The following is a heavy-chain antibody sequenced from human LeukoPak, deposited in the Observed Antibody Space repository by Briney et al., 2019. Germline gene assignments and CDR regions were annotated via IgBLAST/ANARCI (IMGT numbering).Heavy chain of an antibody. CDR1: GFTFSSYA. V-gene: IGHV3-23*01. CDR2: ISGSGGST. D-gene: IGHD5-18*01. Sequence: PGGSLRLSCAASGFTFSSYAMSWVRQAPGKGLEWVSAISGSGGSTYYADSVKGRFTISRDNSKNTLYLQMNSLRAEDTAVYYCAKDQDEYSYGYPDYWGQGTLVTVSS. J-gene: IGHJ4*02. CDR3: AKDQDEYSYGYPDY.